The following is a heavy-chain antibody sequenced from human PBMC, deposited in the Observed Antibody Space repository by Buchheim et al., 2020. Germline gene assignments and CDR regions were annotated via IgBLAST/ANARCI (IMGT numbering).Heavy chain of an antibody. V-gene: IGHV3-23*01. Sequence: EVQLLESGGGLVQPGGSLRLSCAASGFTFSSYAMSWVRQAPGKGLEWVSAISGSGGSPYYADSVKGRLTISRDNSKNTLYLQMNSLRAEDTAVYYCAKDLVLAAAGTSYYYYGMDVWGQGTT. CDR3: AKDLVLAAAGTSYYYYGMDV. CDR2: ISGSGGSP. CDR1: GFTFSSYA. J-gene: IGHJ6*02. D-gene: IGHD6-13*01.